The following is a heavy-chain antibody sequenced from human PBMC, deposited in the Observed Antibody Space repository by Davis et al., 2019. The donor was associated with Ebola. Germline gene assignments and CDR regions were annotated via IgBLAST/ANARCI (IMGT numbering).Heavy chain of an antibody. CDR3: AGGSSWNFRFDY. Sequence: GESLKISCAASGFTFSSYAMHWVRQAPGKGLEWVAVISYDGSNKYYADSVKGRFTISRDNSKNTLYLQMNSLRAEDTALYYCAGGSSWNFRFDYWGQGTLVTVSS. CDR2: ISYDGSNK. CDR1: GFTFSSYA. V-gene: IGHV3-30-3*01. D-gene: IGHD6-13*01. J-gene: IGHJ4*02.